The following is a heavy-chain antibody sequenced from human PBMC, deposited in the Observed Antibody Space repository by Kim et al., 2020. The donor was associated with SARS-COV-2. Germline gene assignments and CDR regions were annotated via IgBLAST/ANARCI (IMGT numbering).Heavy chain of an antibody. J-gene: IGHJ6*02. V-gene: IGHV4-34*01. D-gene: IGHD6-13*01. CDR3: ARGAYSSSKPTHVPEDYGMDV. Sequence: SETLSLTCAVYGGSFSGYYWSWIRQPPGKGLEWIGEINHSGSTNYNPSLKSRVTISVDTSKNQFSLKLSSVTAADTAVYYCARGAYSSSKPTHVPEDYGMDVWGQGTTVTVSS. CDR2: INHSGST. CDR1: GGSFSGYY.